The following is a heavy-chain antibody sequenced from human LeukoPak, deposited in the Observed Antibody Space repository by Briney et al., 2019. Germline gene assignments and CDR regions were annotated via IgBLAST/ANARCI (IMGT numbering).Heavy chain of an antibody. J-gene: IGHJ6*03. Sequence: GGSLRLSCAASGFTFSDYYMSWIRQAPGKGLEWVSYISSSGSTIYYADSVKGRFTISRDNAKNSLYLQMNSLRAEDTAVYYCARDGSSTGPPYYYYYMDVWGKGTTVAVSS. V-gene: IGHV3-11*01. CDR2: ISSSGSTI. CDR3: ARDGSSTGPPYYYYYMDV. D-gene: IGHD2-2*01. CDR1: GFTFSDYY.